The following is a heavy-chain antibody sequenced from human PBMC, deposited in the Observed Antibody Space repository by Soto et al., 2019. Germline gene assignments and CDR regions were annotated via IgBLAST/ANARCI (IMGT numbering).Heavy chain of an antibody. J-gene: IGHJ3*02. CDR1: GFTFSSYS. D-gene: IGHD4-17*01. CDR3: ARLLRGYAFDI. CDR2: ISSSSSYI. Sequence: GGSLRLSCAASGFTFSSYSMNWVRQAPGKGLEWVSSISSSSSYIYYAESVKGRFTISRDNAKNSLYLQMNSLRAEDTAVYYRARLLRGYAFDIWGQGTMVTVSS. V-gene: IGHV3-21*01.